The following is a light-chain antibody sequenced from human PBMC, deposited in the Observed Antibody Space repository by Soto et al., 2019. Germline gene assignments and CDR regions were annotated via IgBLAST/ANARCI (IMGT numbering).Light chain of an antibody. CDR1: QSLLHSDGYNY. J-gene: IGKJ4*01. CDR2: LGS. Sequence: DIVMTQSPLSLPVTPGEPASISCRSSQSLLHSDGYNYLDWFLQRPGQSPQLLIYLGSSRASGVPDRFSGSGSGTDFTLKISRVEAEDVGVYYCMQALQTPLTFGVGTKVDIK. CDR3: MQALQTPLT. V-gene: IGKV2-28*01.